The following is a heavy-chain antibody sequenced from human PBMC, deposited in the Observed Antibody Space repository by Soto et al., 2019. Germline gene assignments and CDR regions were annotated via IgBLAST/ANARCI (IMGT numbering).Heavy chain of an antibody. J-gene: IGHJ6*02. V-gene: IGHV3-23*01. CDR2: VSASGGST. CDR1: GFTFTTYA. D-gene: IGHD2-15*01. CDR3: AKTMGDCSGGTCYGAYSMDV. Sequence: EVQLLESGGGLVQPGESLRLSCAASGFTFTTYAMFWVRQAPGKGLEWVSGVSASGGSTYAADSVKGRFTISRDNSKXTXHXXMTSLRADDTAVYYCAKTMGDCSGGTCYGAYSMDVWGQGITVTVSS.